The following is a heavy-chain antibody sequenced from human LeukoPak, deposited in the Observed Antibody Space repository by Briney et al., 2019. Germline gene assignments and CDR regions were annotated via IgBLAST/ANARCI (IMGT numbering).Heavy chain of an antibody. Sequence: PSETLSLTCTVSGGSITSYYWNWIRQPPGKGLEWIGYIYYSGSTNYNPSLKSRVTISVDTSKNQFSLKLSSVTAADTAVYYCAGALSGSYHWGFDYWGQGTLVTVSS. CDR2: IYYSGST. CDR3: AGALSGSYHWGFDY. CDR1: GGSITSYY. V-gene: IGHV4-59*08. J-gene: IGHJ4*02. D-gene: IGHD1-26*01.